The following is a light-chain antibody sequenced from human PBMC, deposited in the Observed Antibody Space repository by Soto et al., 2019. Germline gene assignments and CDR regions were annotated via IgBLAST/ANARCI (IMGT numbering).Light chain of an antibody. CDR3: QQYDSWPLT. CDR2: GAS. V-gene: IGKV3D-15*01. CDR1: QSVDRN. J-gene: IGKJ4*01. Sequence: EIVMTQSPGTLSVSTEEGATLSCRASQSVDRNLAWYQQKPGQAPRLLIYGASTRPTGIPDRFSGSGSGTEFSLTISSLQSEDFAVYYCQQYDSWPLTFGGGTKVEFK.